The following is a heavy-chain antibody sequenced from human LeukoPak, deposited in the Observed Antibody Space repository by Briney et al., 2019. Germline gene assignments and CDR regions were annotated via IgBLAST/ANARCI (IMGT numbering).Heavy chain of an antibody. CDR2: IYYSGST. D-gene: IGHD3-16*01. J-gene: IGHJ4*02. Sequence: SETLSLTCTVSGSSISSGGYYWGWIRQPPGKGLEWIGSIYYSGSTYYNPSLKSRVTISVDTSKNQFSLKLISVTAADTAVYYCASPGGGPTDYWGQGTLVTVSS. CDR1: GSSISSGGYY. V-gene: IGHV4-39*01. CDR3: ASPGGGPTDY.